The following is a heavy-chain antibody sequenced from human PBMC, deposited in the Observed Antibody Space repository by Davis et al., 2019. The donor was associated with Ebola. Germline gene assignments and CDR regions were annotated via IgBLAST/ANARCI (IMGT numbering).Heavy chain of an antibody. CDR2: ICRQSNSYAT. V-gene: IGHV3-73*01. CDR1: ASTNSPSV. J-gene: IGHJ6*02. Sequence: GTLSLTCAASASTNSPSVIPLARYASGNGLGWVALICRQSNSYATAYAASVKGRFTISRDDSKNTAYLQMNSLKTEDTAVYYFTTTLTTEGKYGIDVWGQGTTVTVSS. CDR3: TTTLTTEGKYGIDV. D-gene: IGHD4-17*01.